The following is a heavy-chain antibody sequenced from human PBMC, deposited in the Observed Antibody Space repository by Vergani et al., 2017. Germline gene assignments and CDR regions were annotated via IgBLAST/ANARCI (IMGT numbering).Heavy chain of an antibody. CDR2: ISSSSSTI. CDR1: GFTFSSYS. J-gene: IGHJ4*02. CDR3: ARLLLADTAMVRSDY. Sequence: EVQLVESGGGLVQPGGSLRLSCAASGFTFSSYSMNWVRQAPGKGLEGVSYISSSSSTIYYADSVKGRFTISRDNAKNSLYLQMNSLRAEDTAVYYCARLLLADTAMVRSDYWGQGTLVTVSS. D-gene: IGHD5-18*01. V-gene: IGHV3-48*04.